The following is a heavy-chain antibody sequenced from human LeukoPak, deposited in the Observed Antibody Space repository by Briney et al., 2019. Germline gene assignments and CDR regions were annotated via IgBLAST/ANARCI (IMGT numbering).Heavy chain of an antibody. CDR1: GGSISSGGHY. Sequence: PSQTLSLTCTVSGGSISSGGHYWSWIRQHPEKGLEWIGYSYSSGTTYDNPSLKSRVTISVDSSKNQFSLKLSSVTAADTAVYYCARTNGYCSATTCHNWFDPWGQGTLVSVSS. CDR2: SYSSGTT. CDR3: ARTNGYCSATTCHNWFDP. J-gene: IGHJ5*02. V-gene: IGHV4-31*03. D-gene: IGHD2-2*03.